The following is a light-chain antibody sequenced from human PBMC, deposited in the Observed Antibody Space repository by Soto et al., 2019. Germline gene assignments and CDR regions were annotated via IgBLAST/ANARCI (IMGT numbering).Light chain of an antibody. CDR3: QQRSNWPPTWT. CDR1: QSVSTY. J-gene: IGKJ1*01. V-gene: IGKV3-11*01. Sequence: EIVLTQSPATLSLSPGERATLSCRASQSVSTYLAWYQQKPGQAPRLLIYDASTRATGIPARYSGSGYGTDFTLTINSLEPEDFAVYYCQQRSNWPPTWTFGQGTKVEIK. CDR2: DAS.